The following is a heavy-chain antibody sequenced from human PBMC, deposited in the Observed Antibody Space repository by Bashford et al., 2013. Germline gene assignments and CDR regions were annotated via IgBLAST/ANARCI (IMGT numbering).Heavy chain of an antibody. CDR2: IYWNADK. CDR3: AHRRLAVGDYHYYGMDV. D-gene: IGHD6-19*01. CDR1: GFSLSTNGVG. V-gene: IGHV2-5*01. Sequence: SGPTLVKPTQTLTLTCTFSGFSLSTNGVGVGWIRQPPGKALEWLAVIYWNADKRYSPSLKSRLTITKDTSKNXVVLTMTNMDPVDTATYYCAHRRLAVGDYHYYGMDVWGQGTTVTVSS. J-gene: IGHJ6*02.